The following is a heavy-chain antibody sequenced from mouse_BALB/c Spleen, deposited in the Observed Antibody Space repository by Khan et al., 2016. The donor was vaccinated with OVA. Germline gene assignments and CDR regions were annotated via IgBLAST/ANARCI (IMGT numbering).Heavy chain of an antibody. V-gene: IGHV5-17*02. CDR3: ARDSYGYMGYFDY. D-gene: IGHD1-2*01. CDR1: GFTFSSFG. Sequence: EVQLQESGGGLVQPGGSRKLSCAASGFTFSSFGMHWVRQAPEKGLEWVAYISSGSNTTYYAATLKGRFTISRDNPKNTLFLKMTSLRSEDTAIYYCARDSYGYMGYFDYWGQGTTLTVSS. CDR2: ISSGSNTT. J-gene: IGHJ2*01.